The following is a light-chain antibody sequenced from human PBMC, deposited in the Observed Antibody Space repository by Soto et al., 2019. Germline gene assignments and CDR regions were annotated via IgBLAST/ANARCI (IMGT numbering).Light chain of an antibody. CDR1: QSVSSSY. J-gene: IGKJ2*01. V-gene: IGKV3-20*01. CDR2: GAS. CDR3: QQYGRSPPYT. Sequence: EIVLTQSPGTLSLSPGERATLSCRASQSVSSSYLAWYQQKPGQAPRLIIYGASSRATGIPDRFSGSGSGTDFTLTISRLEPEDFAVYFCQQYGRSPPYTFGQGTKVEI.